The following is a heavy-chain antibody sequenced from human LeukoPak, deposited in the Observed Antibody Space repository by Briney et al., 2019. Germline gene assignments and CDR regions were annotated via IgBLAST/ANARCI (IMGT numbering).Heavy chain of an antibody. J-gene: IGHJ4*02. Sequence: SGGSLRLSCAASGFTFSSYSMNWVRQAPGKGLEWVSSISSSSSYIYYADSVKGRFTISRDNAKNSLYLQMNSLRAEDTAVYYCARDQFGGVIVYDYWGQGTLVTVSS. D-gene: IGHD3-16*02. CDR1: GFTFSSYS. V-gene: IGHV3-21*01. CDR3: ARDQFGGVIVYDY. CDR2: ISSSSSYI.